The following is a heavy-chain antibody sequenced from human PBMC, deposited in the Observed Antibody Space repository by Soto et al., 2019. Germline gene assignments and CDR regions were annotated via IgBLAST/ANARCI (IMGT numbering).Heavy chain of an antibody. V-gene: IGHV1-8*01. CDR2: MNPNSGNT. CDR1: GYTFTSYD. Sequence: ASVKVSCKASGYTFTSYDINWVRQATGQGLEWMGWMNPNSGNTGYAQKFQGRVTMTRNTSISTAYMELSSLRSEDTAVYYCARAYYDFWSGYYKPVRAFDIWGQGTMVTVSS. D-gene: IGHD3-3*01. CDR3: ARAYYDFWSGYYKPVRAFDI. J-gene: IGHJ3*02.